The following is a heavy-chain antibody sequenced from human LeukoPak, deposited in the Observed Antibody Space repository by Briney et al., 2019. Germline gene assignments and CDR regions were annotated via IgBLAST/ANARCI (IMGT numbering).Heavy chain of an antibody. Sequence: SETLSLTCAVYGGSFSGYYWSWIRQPPGKGLEWIGEINHSGSTNYNPSLKSRVTISVDTSKNQFSLDLSSVTAADTAVYYCARRIWYHDILTAYNIWGQGTPVTVSS. CDR1: GGSFSGYY. D-gene: IGHD3-9*01. J-gene: IGHJ4*02. CDR3: ARRIWYHDILTAYNI. CDR2: INHSGST. V-gene: IGHV4-34*01.